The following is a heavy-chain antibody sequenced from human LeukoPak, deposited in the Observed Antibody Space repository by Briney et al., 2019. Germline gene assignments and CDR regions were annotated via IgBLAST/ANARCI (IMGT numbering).Heavy chain of an antibody. CDR3: TRDQTPYY. V-gene: IGHV3-49*04. CDR2: IRSKIYGGTP. CDR1: GFTFGDYA. Sequence: PGGSLRLSCTASGFTFGDYAMTWVRQAPGEGLEWVGFIRSKIYGGTPEYAASMKGRFTILRDDSKGVAYLQMNSLTTEDTAVHYCTRDQTPYYWGQGTLVTVSS. J-gene: IGHJ4*02.